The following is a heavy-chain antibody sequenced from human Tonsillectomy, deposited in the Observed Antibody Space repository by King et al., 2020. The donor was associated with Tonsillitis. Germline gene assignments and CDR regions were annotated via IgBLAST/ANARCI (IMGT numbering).Heavy chain of an antibody. CDR3: VRINNDFWGGYAEY. CDR1: GFSLSTSGMC. D-gene: IGHD3-3*01. V-gene: IGHV2-70*01. Sequence: VTLKESGPALVKPTQTLTLTCTFSGFSLSTSGMCVSWIRQPPGKALEWLALIYWDDDKYYSTSLKTRLTISKDTSKNQVVLTMTNMDPVDTATYYRVRINNDFWGGYAEYWGQGTLVTVSS. CDR2: IYWDDDK. J-gene: IGHJ4*02.